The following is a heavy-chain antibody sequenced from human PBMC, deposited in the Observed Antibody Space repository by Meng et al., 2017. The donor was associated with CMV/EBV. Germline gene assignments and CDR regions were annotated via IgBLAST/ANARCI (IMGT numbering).Heavy chain of an antibody. J-gene: IGHJ6*02. CDR2: IIPIFGTA. Sequence: SVKVSCKASGGTFSSYAISWVRQAPGQGLEWMGGIIPIFGTANYAQKFQGRVTITTDESTSTAYMELSSLRSEDTAVYYCARRGGSYSYYYYYGMDVWGQGTTVTVSS. CDR3: ARRGGSYSYYYYYGMDV. CDR1: GGTFSSYA. D-gene: IGHD1-26*01. V-gene: IGHV1-69*05.